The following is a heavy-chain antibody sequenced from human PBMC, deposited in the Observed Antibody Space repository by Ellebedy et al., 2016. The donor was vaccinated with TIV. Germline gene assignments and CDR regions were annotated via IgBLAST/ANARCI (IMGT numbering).Heavy chain of an antibody. CDR1: GYTFTSYY. V-gene: IGHV1-46*01. J-gene: IGHJ4*02. CDR3: ARSSFGNGYYGSIDY. D-gene: IGHD3-3*01. CDR2: INPSGGST. Sequence: AASVKVSRKASGYTFTSYYLHWVRQAPRQGLAWMGKINPSGGSTSNAHHLQGRISMTRDTSTSTVYMELGSLRSEDTAMYYCARSSFGNGYYGSIDYWGQGTLVTVSS.